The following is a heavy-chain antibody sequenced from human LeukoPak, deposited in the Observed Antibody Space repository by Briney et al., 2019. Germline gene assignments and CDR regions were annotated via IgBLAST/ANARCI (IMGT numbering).Heavy chain of an antibody. J-gene: IGHJ6*03. CDR1: GGSISSSSYY. D-gene: IGHD6-13*01. CDR3: ARDDEVGIAAAGANYYYYYYMDV. Sequence: PSETLSLTCTVSGGSISSSSYYWGWIRQPPGKGLEWIGSIYYSGSTYYNPSLKSRVTISVDTSKNQFSLKLSSVTAADTAVYYCARDDEVGIAAAGANYYYYYYMDVWGKGTTVTISS. CDR2: IYYSGST. V-gene: IGHV4-39*07.